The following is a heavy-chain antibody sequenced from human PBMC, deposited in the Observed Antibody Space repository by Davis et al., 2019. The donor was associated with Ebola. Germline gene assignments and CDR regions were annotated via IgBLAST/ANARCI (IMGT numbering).Heavy chain of an antibody. D-gene: IGHD6-13*01. V-gene: IGHV4-34*01. J-gene: IGHJ4*02. CDR1: GGSFSGYD. Sequence: SETLSLTCAVYGGSFSGYDWSWIRLPPGKGLEWIGEINHSGSTNYNPSLKSRVTMSVDTSKNQFSLNLYSVTAADTAVYYCARGALIPAAGTGKDFDYWGQGTLVTVSS. CDR3: ARGALIPAAGTGKDFDY. CDR2: INHSGST.